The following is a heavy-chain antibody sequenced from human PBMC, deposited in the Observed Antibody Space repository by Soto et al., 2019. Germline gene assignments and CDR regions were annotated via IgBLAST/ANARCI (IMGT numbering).Heavy chain of an antibody. CDR2: FDPEDGET. CDR1: GYTLTELS. D-gene: IGHD6-19*01. CDR3: ATVIAVAGPGGWLDP. J-gene: IGHJ5*02. V-gene: IGHV1-24*01. Sequence: ASVKVSCKVSGYTLTELSMHWVRQAPGKGLEWMGGFDPEDGETIYAQKFQGRVTMTEDTSTDTAYMELSSLRSEDTAVYYCATVIAVAGPGGWLDPCGQGTPVTVYS.